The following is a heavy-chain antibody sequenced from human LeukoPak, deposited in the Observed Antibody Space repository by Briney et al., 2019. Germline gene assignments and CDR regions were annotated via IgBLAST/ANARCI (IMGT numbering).Heavy chain of an antibody. Sequence: GGSLRLSCAASGYTFSSYSINWVRQAPGKGLEWVSSISVRSNYIYYADSVRGRFRISRDDARDSLYLQMNSLRAEDTAVYYCARDLGGPTTRGYFDSWGQGTLVTVSS. J-gene: IGHJ4*02. CDR3: ARDLGGPTTRGYFDS. CDR1: GYTFSSYS. CDR2: ISVRSNYI. D-gene: IGHD1-26*01. V-gene: IGHV3-21*01.